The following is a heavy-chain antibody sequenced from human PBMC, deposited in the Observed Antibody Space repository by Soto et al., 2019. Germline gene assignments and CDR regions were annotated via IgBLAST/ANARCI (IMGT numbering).Heavy chain of an antibody. D-gene: IGHD5-18*01. J-gene: IGHJ4*02. V-gene: IGHV3-23*01. CDR2: ISGSGGST. CDR3: AKDGNSYGPRGFDY. Sequence: GSLRLSCQGSVFTFSSYAMSWVRQAPRKGLEWVSAISGSGGSTYYADSVKGRFTISRDNSKNTLYLQMNSLRAEDTAVYYCAKDGNSYGPRGFDYWGQGTLVTVSS. CDR1: VFTFSSYA.